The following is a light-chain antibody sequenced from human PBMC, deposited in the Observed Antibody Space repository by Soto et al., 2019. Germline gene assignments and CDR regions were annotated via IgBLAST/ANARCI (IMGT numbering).Light chain of an antibody. CDR2: AAS. V-gene: IGKV1-27*01. Sequence: IQMTQAPSSLSASVGDVVTIACRASHGISNYLAWYQQKPGKVPKLLIYAASTLQSGVPSRFSGSGSGTEFTLTIISLQPDDFTTDCCKEYTCLLRPSGQ. J-gene: IGKJ1*01. CDR3: KEYTCLLRP. CDR1: HGISNY.